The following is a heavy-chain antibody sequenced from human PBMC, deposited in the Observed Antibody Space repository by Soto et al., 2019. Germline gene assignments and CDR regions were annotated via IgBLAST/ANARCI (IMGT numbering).Heavy chain of an antibody. CDR2: INPSGGSA. Sequence: ASVXVSCKASGYTFTSYYMHWVRQAPGQGLEWMGIINPSGGSASYAQKFQGRVTMTRDTSTSTVYMELSSLRSEDTAVYYCAHIEGYCSSTSCRFGNDYWGEGTLVTVSS. CDR1: GYTFTSYY. D-gene: IGHD2-2*01. V-gene: IGHV1-46*01. J-gene: IGHJ4*02. CDR3: AHIEGYCSSTSCRFGNDY.